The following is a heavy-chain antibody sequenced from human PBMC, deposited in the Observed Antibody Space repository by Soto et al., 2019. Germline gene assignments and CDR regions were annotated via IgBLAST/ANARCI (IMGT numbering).Heavy chain of an antibody. CDR1: GYTFTSYA. Sequence: ASVKVSCKASGYTFTSYAMHWVRQAPGQRLEWMGWINAGNGNTKYSQKFQGRVTITRDTSASTAYMELSSLRSEDTAVYYCARDKGGYYDTNTFDYWGQGTLVTVSS. CDR3: ARDKGGYYDTNTFDY. V-gene: IGHV1-3*01. J-gene: IGHJ4*02. D-gene: IGHD3-22*01. CDR2: INAGNGNT.